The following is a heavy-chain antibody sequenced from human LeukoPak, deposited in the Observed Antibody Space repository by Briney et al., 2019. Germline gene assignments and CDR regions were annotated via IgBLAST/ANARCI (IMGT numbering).Heavy chain of an antibody. CDR2: IGSGGGPI. CDR1: GFTVSSYY. D-gene: IGHD6-13*01. CDR3: ARALRDSSWYYEY. V-gene: IGHV3-11*01. J-gene: IGHJ4*02. Sequence: GGSLRLSCTASGFTVSSYYMSWVRQTPGKGLEWVSYIGSGGGPIYYADSVKGRFTISRDNAKSSLYLQMNSLRAEDTALYYCARALRDSSWYYEYWGQGTLVTVSS.